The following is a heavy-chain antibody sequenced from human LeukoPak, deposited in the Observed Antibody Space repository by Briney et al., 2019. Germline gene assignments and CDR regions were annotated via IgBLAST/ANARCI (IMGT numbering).Heavy chain of an antibody. D-gene: IGHD3-16*01. CDR3: ARCRVGDTNDFDY. V-gene: IGHV4-39*07. J-gene: IGHJ4*02. Sequence: SETLSLTCTVSGGSISSSSYYWGWIRQPPGKGLEWIGSIYYSGSTYYNPSLKSRVTISIDTSKNQFSLKLSSVTAADTAVYYCARCRVGDTNDFDYWGQGTLVTVSS. CDR1: GGSISSSSYY. CDR2: IYYSGST.